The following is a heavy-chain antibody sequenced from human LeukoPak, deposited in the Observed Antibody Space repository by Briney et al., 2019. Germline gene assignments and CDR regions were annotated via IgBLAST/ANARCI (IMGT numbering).Heavy chain of an antibody. CDR3: ASFRVGATSFDY. D-gene: IGHD1-26*01. CDR2: IYYSGST. J-gene: IGHJ4*02. Sequence: SETLSLTCTVSGGSISSSSYYWGWIRQPPGKGLEWIGSIYYSGSTYYNPSLKSRVTISVDTSKNQFSLKLSSMTAADTAVYYCASFRVGATSFDYWGQGTLVTVSS. V-gene: IGHV4-39*07. CDR1: GGSISSSSYY.